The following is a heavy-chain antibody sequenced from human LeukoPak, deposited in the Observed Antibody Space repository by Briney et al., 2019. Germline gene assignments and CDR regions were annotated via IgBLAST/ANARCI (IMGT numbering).Heavy chain of an antibody. V-gene: IGHV1-69*05. CDR1: GGTFNSYA. J-gene: IGHJ6*03. Sequence: SVKVSCKASGGTFNSYAISWVRQAPGQGLEWMGGIIPIFGTANYAQKFQGRVTITTDESTSTAYMELSSLRSEDTAVYYCARGPVVTADYYYYMDVWGEGTTVTVSS. CDR2: IIPIFGTA. CDR3: ARGPVVTADYYYYMDV. D-gene: IGHD2-21*02.